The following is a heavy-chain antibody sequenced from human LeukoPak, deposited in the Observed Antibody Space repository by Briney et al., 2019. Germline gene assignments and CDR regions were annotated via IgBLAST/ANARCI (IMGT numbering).Heavy chain of an antibody. CDR3: ARPTNSGGYNWYFDL. CDR1: GGSISSYY. CDR2: IYYSGST. D-gene: IGHD2-8*02. V-gene: IGHV4-59*08. Sequence: SETLPLTCTVSGGSISSYYWSWIRQPPGKGLEWIGYIYYSGSTNYNSSLKSRVTISVDTSKNQFSLKLSSVTAADTAVYYCARPTNSGGYNWYFDLWGRGTLVTVSS. J-gene: IGHJ2*01.